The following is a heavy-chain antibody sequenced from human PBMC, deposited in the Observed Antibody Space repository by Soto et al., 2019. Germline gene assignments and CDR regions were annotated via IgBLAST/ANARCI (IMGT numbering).Heavy chain of an antibody. D-gene: IGHD3-10*01. CDR2: ISYDGSNK. J-gene: IGHJ5*02. CDR1: GFTFSSYG. Sequence: QVQLVESGGGVVQPGRSLRLSCAASGFTFSSYGMHWVRQAPGKGLEWVAVISYDGSNKYYADSVKGRFTISRDNSKNTLYLQMNSLRAEDTAVYYCAKDGNQITMVRGVRKNWFDPWGQGTLVTVSS. CDR3: AKDGNQITMVRGVRKNWFDP. V-gene: IGHV3-30*18.